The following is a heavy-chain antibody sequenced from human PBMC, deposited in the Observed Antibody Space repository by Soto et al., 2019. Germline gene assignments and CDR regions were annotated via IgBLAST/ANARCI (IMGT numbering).Heavy chain of an antibody. D-gene: IGHD3-3*01. V-gene: IGHV3-23*01. Sequence: VQLLESGGGLVQPGGSLRLSCAASRFTFSSYAMSWVRQTPGMGLEWVSGISGSGANTYYSDSVKGRFTISRDNSKNTLYLQMNILRVEDTAVYYCAKGPYYNFWSGYYNDWYFDLWGRGTLVTVSS. J-gene: IGHJ2*01. CDR3: AKGPYYNFWSGYYNDWYFDL. CDR1: RFTFSSYA. CDR2: ISGSGANT.